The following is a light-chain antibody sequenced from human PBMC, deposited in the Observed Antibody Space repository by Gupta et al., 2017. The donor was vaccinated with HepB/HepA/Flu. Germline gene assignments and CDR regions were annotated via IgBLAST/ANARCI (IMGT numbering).Light chain of an antibody. CDR2: KDS. CDR3: QSADSSGTYRV. Sequence: SYELTQPPSVSASPGQTARITCSGDALPKQYAYWYQQKPGQAPVQVIYKDSERPSGNPERFSGSSSGTTVTLTISGVQAEDEADYYCQSADSSGTYRVFGGGTKLTVL. CDR1: ALPKQY. V-gene: IGLV3-25*03. J-gene: IGLJ3*02.